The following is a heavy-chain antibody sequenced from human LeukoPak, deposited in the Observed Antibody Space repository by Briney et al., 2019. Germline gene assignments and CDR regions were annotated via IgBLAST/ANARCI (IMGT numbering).Heavy chain of an antibody. CDR2: IKQDESEK. CDR1: GFTFSNYW. V-gene: IGHV3-7*01. Sequence: GGSLRLSCSASGFTFSNYWMSWVRQAPGKGLEWVANIKQDESEKYYVDSVKGRFTISRDNAKNSLYLQMNSLRAEDTAVYYCARGLGHDYGDYLDYWGQGTLVTVSS. CDR3: ARGLGHDYGDYLDY. J-gene: IGHJ4*02. D-gene: IGHD4-17*01.